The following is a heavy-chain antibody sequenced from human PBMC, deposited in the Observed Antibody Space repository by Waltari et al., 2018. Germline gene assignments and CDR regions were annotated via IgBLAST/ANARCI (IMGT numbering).Heavy chain of an antibody. CDR3: ARGWAHLDS. Sequence: EVQLVESGGNLVQPGGSLRPPCAASGFTFRKFWMTWVRQAPWKGWEWVANTKEDGNEIYYLDSVKGRFTISRDNAKNSLFLQMNSLRAEDTAIYYCARGWAHLDSWGQGTLVTVSS. CDR1: GFTFRKFW. J-gene: IGHJ4*02. CDR2: TKEDGNEI. V-gene: IGHV3-7*01. D-gene: IGHD1-26*01.